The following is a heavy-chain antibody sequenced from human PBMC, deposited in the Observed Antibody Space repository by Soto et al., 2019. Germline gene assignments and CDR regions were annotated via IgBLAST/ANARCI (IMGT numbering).Heavy chain of an antibody. CDR3: ARGMGRYFDL. CDR2: LSTSGRT. J-gene: IGHJ2*01. D-gene: IGHD2-8*01. V-gene: IGHV4-4*07. Sequence: NPSETLSLTCTVSGDSIGNFYWSWIRQPAGKGLESIGRLSTSGRTNYSPSLQSRVTMSLDTSKSRFSLRLTSVSAADTAVYFCARGMGRYFDLWGRGTLVTVSS. CDR1: GDSIGNFY.